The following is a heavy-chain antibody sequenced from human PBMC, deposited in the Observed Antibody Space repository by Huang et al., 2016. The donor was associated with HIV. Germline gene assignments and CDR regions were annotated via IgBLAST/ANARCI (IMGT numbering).Heavy chain of an antibody. J-gene: IGHJ6*02. Sequence: EVQLVESGGGLVQPGGSLRLSCVASGFIFSNFSMNWVRQSPGKGLGWVSYIRASGATIYYAASAKGRFTVSRDDAKKSLYLQLNSLRDEDTAVYYCARDLRGYDSTFDFYYYYGMDVWGQGTTVTVSS. CDR1: GFIFSNFS. V-gene: IGHV3-48*02. D-gene: IGHD3-22*01. CDR2: IRASGATI. CDR3: ARDLRGYDSTFDFYYYYGMDV.